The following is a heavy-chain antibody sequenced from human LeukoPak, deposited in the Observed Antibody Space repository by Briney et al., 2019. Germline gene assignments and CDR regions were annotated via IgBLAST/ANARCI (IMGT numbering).Heavy chain of an antibody. Sequence: GGSLRLSCAASGFTFSSYAMSWVRQAPGKGLEWVSAISGSGGSTYYADSVKGRFTISRDNSKNTLYLQMNSLRAEDTAVYYGAKDRQWLVRPAFDYWGQGTLVTVSS. D-gene: IGHD6-19*01. J-gene: IGHJ4*02. CDR2: ISGSGGST. V-gene: IGHV3-23*01. CDR3: AKDRQWLVRPAFDY. CDR1: GFTFSSYA.